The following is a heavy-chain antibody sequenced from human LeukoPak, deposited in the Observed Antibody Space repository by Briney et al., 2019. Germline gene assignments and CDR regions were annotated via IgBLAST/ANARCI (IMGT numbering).Heavy chain of an antibody. J-gene: IGHJ5*02. CDR2: INHSGST. CDR3: ARAYCTRTSCYVDP. CDR1: GGSFSGYY. V-gene: IGHV4-34*01. D-gene: IGHD2-2*01. Sequence: SETLSLTCAVYGGSFSGYYWSWIRQPPGKGLEWIGEINHSGSTNYNPSLKSRVTISVDTSKNQFSLKLSSVTAADTALYYCARAYCTRTSCYVDPWGQGTLVTVSS.